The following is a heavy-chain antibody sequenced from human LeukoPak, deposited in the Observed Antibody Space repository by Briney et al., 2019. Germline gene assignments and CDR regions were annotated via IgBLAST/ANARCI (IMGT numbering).Heavy chain of an antibody. CDR2: IIPILGIA. CDR1: GGTFSSYA. V-gene: IGHV1-69*04. Sequence: GASVKVSCKASGGTFSSYAISWVRQAPGQGLEWMGRIIPILGIANYAQKFQGRVTITADKSTSTAYMELSSLRSEDTAVYYCARDALEGWLQFLDWFDPWGQGTLVTVSS. D-gene: IGHD5-24*01. J-gene: IGHJ5*02. CDR3: ARDALEGWLQFLDWFDP.